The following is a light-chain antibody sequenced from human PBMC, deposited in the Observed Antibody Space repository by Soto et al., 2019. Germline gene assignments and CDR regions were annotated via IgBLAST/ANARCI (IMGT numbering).Light chain of an antibody. CDR1: QSLVDREGSTY. CDR2: KVS. J-gene: IGKJ1*01. CDR3: MQGTHWPWT. Sequence: DVAVTQSPLSLPVTLGQPASISCRSSQSLVDREGSTYLNWFQQRAGQSPRCLIYKVSKRDSGVPDRFSGSGSGTDFTLNISRVEAEDVGIYYCMQGTHWPWTFGQGTKVDIK. V-gene: IGKV2-30*01.